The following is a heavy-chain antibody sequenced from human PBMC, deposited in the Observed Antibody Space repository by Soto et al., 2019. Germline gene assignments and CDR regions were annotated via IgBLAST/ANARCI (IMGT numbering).Heavy chain of an antibody. CDR1: GFSLSTSGVG. Sequence: QITLKESGPPLVKPTQTLTLTCTFSGFSLSTSGVGVAWILQPPGKPLEWLALIYWDDDKRYRPSLETRLTITKDTSKNQVVLTMTNMDSVDTATYYCAYLPCSGGSCYWFSYSGMDVWGQGTTVTVSS. D-gene: IGHD2-15*01. J-gene: IGHJ6*02. CDR3: AYLPCSGGSCYWFSYSGMDV. V-gene: IGHV2-5*02. CDR2: IYWDDDK.